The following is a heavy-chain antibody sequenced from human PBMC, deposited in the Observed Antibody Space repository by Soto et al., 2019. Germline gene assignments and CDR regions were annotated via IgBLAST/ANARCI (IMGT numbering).Heavy chain of an antibody. D-gene: IGHD6-13*01. J-gene: IGHJ4*02. V-gene: IGHV3-9*01. CDR2: ISWNSGSI. Sequence: PGGSLRLSCAASGFTFDDYAMHWVRQAPGKGLEWVSGISWNSGSIGYADSVRGRFTISRDNAKNSLSLQMNSLRAEDTAVYYCARARSTAAGLFDYWGLGTLVTVSS. CDR3: ARARSTAAGLFDY. CDR1: GFTFDDYA.